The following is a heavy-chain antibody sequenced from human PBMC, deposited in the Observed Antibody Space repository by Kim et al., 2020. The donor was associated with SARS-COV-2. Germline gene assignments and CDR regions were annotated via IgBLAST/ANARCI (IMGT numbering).Heavy chain of an antibody. CDR3: ARAFYDSSPPGAFDI. CDR1: GESFSDYY. CDR2: ISESGYT. D-gene: IGHD3-22*01. V-gene: IGHV4-34*01. Sequence: SETLSLTCAVYGESFSDYYWSWIRQTPGKGLEWIGDISESGYTTYNPSLESRVTISVDTSKNQFSLKMKSVTAAETAVFYCARAFYDSSPPGAFDIWGQGTMVTVSS. J-gene: IGHJ3*02.